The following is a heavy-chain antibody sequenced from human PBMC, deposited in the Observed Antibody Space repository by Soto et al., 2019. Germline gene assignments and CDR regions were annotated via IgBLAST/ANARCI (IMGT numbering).Heavy chain of an antibody. V-gene: IGHV3-23*01. Sequence: GGSLRLSCAASGFTFSSYAMSWVRQAPGKGLEWVSAISGSGGSTYYADSVKGRFTISRDNSKNTLYLQMNSLRAEDTAVYYCARTREYYDFWSGSYGMDVWGRGTTVTV. CDR3: ARTREYYDFWSGSYGMDV. D-gene: IGHD3-3*01. J-gene: IGHJ6*02. CDR1: GFTFSSYA. CDR2: ISGSGGST.